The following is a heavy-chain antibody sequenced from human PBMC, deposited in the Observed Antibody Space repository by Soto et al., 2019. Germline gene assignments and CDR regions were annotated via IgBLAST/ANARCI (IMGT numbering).Heavy chain of an antibody. V-gene: IGHV4-31*03. J-gene: IGHJ6*02. Sequence: QVQLQESGPGLVKPSQTLSLTCTVSGGSIRSGGYYWSWIRQHPGKGLEWIGYIYYSGSTYYNPSLTSRVTISVDTSKNQFSLKLSSVPAADTGVYYCAASCVGCGGFNYYGMDVWGQGTTVTVSS. D-gene: IGHD2-21*01. CDR1: GGSIRSGGYY. CDR2: IYYSGST. CDR3: AASCVGCGGFNYYGMDV.